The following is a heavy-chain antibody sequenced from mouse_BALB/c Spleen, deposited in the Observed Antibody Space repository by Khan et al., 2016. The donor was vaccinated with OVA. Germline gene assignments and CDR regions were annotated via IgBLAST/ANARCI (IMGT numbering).Heavy chain of an antibody. V-gene: IGHV14-3*02. Sequence: VQLKQSGAELVKPGASVKLSCTGSGFNIKDTYMHWMNQRPEQGLEWIGRIDPANGDTKYGPKFQDKATLTADTSSSTAYLQLSSLTSEDTAVYYCATIYGNPFAYWGQGTLVSVS. D-gene: IGHD2-1*01. J-gene: IGHJ3*01. CDR2: IDPANGDT. CDR3: ATIYGNPFAY. CDR1: GFNIKDTY.